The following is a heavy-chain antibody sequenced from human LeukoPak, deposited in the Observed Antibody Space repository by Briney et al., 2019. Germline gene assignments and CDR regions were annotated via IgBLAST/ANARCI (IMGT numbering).Heavy chain of an antibody. CDR2: IRSKAYGGTT. D-gene: IGHD6-19*01. J-gene: IGHJ4*02. V-gene: IGHV3-49*03. Sequence: PGGSLRLSCTASGFTFGDYAMSWFRQAPGKGLEWVGFIRSKAYGGTTEYAASVKGRFTISRDDSKSIAYLQMNSLKTEDTAVYYCTRVKVGGWTDYWGQGTLVTVSS. CDR1: GFTFGDYA. CDR3: TRVKVGGWTDY.